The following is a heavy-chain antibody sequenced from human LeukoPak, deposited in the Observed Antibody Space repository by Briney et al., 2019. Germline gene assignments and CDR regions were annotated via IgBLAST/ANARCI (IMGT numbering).Heavy chain of an antibody. CDR1: GFTLSTSW. J-gene: IGHJ4*02. Sequence: GGSLRLSCAASGFTLSTSWMTWVRQAPGKGLEWVTNINRDGSQIDYLDSVKGRFTISRDSANNALYLQMNSLRAENTAVYYCANGGLTAGFDFWGQGALVTVSS. D-gene: IGHD3-9*01. CDR2: INRDGSQI. V-gene: IGHV3-7*01. CDR3: ANGGLTAGFDF.